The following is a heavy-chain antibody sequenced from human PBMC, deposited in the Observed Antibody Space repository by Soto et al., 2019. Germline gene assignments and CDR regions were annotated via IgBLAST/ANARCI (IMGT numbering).Heavy chain of an antibody. V-gene: IGHV3-11*01. CDR1: GFTFSDYY. CDR3: ARGGLSTDKVLRCLEWLPSPPLDY. D-gene: IGHD3-3*01. Sequence: GGSLRLSCAASGFTFSDYYMSWIRQAPGKGLEWVSYISSSGSTIYYADSVKGRFTISRDNAKNSLYLQMNRLRAEVTAVYYCARGGLSTDKVLRCLEWLPSPPLDYWGQGTLVTVSS. CDR2: ISSSGSTI. J-gene: IGHJ4*02.